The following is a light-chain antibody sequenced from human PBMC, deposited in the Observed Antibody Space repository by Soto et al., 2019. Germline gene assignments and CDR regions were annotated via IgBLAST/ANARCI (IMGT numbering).Light chain of an antibody. Sequence: EIVMTQSPATLSVSPGESATLSCRASQSVNSDLAWYQQKPGQAPRLLIYGASTRATGIPARFRGSGSGTDFTLTISSLQSEDFAVYYCQQYNQWPPWTFGQGTKVDIK. CDR2: GAS. V-gene: IGKV3-15*01. J-gene: IGKJ1*01. CDR3: QQYNQWPPWT. CDR1: QSVNSD.